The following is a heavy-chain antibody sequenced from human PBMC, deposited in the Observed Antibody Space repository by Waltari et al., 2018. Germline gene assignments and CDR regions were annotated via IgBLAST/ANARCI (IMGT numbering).Heavy chain of an antibody. CDR1: GFTFSSYA. Sequence: EVQLLESGGGLVQPGGSLRLSCAASGFTFSSYAMSWVRQAPGKGLEWVAVISGSGGRTYYADSVKGRFTISRDNSKNTLYLQMNSLRAEDTAVYYCATCGATTVDYWGQGTLVTVSS. J-gene: IGHJ4*02. D-gene: IGHD1-26*01. CDR2: ISGSGGRT. CDR3: ATCGATTVDY. V-gene: IGHV3-23*01.